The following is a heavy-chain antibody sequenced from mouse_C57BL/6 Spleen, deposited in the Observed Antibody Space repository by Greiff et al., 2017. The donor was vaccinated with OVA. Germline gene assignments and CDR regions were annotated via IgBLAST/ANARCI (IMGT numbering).Heavy chain of an antibody. J-gene: IGHJ2*01. Sequence: EVKLVESGGGLVKPGGSLKLSCAASGFTFSDYGMHWVRQAPEKGLEWVAYISSGSSTIYYADTVKGRFTISRDNANNTLFLQITSLRSEDTAMNYCARDYGSLDYWGQGTTLTVSS. D-gene: IGHD1-1*01. CDR3: ARDYGSLDY. CDR2: ISSGSSTI. CDR1: GFTFSDYG. V-gene: IGHV5-17*01.